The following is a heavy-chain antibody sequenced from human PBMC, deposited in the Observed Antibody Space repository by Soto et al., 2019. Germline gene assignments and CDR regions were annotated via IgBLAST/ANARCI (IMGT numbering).Heavy chain of an antibody. V-gene: IGHV4-59*01. CDR3: ARGLIGWLDP. D-gene: IGHD3-22*01. Sequence: QVQLQESGPGLVKPSETLSLTCTVSGGSISSYYWSWIRQPPGKGLEWIGYIYYSGSTNYNPSLKSRVTISVDTSKNQFSLKLSSVTAADTAVYYCARGLIGWLDPWGQGTLVTVSS. CDR2: IYYSGST. CDR1: GGSISSYY. J-gene: IGHJ5*02.